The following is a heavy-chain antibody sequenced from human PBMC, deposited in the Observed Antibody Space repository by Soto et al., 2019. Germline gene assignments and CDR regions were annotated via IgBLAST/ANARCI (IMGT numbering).Heavy chain of an antibody. J-gene: IGHJ4*01. CDR1: GASFVVYY. CDR2: INHSGST. CDR3: ARGKITMVRGVTIQPNDY. Sequence: SETLSPNCADNGASFVVYYWRRIRQPPGKGLEWIGEINHSGSTNYNPSLKSRVTISVDTSKNQFSLKLSSLTAADTAVYYCARGKITMVRGVTIQPNDYW. V-gene: IGHV4-34*01. D-gene: IGHD3-10*01.